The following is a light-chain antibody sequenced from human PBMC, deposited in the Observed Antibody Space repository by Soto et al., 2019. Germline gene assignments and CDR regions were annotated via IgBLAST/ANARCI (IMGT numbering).Light chain of an antibody. J-gene: IGLJ2*01. V-gene: IGLV2-14*01. CDR3: CSNAGTHALV. CDR2: EVS. CDR1: SSDVGGYNY. Sequence: QSVLTQPASVSGSPGQSITISCTGTSSDVGGYNYVSWYQQHPGKAPKLMIYEVSNRPSGVSNRFSGSKSGNTASLTISGLQAEDEADYYCCSNAGTHALVFGVGTKLTVL.